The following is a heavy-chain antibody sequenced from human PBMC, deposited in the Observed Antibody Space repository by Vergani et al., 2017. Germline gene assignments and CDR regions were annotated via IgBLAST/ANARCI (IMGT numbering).Heavy chain of an antibody. V-gene: IGHV3-23*01. J-gene: IGHJ4*02. Sequence: EVQLLESGGGLVQPGGSLRLSCAASGFTFSSYAMSWVRQAPGKGLEGVSAISGSGGSTYYADSVKGRFTISRDNSKNTLYLQMNSLRAEDTAVYYCAKDGEGYSYGYRHFDYWGQGTLVTVSS. D-gene: IGHD5-18*01. CDR1: GFTFSSYA. CDR2: ISGSGGST. CDR3: AKDGEGYSYGYRHFDY.